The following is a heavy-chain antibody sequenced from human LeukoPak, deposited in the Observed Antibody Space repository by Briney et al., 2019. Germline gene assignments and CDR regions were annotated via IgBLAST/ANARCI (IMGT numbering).Heavy chain of an antibody. Sequence: SETLSLTCSVSGGSISSSNYYWGWIRQPPGKGLEWIGTIYYSGNTYYNPSLKSRVTISVDTSKNQFSLKLSSVTAADTAVYYCAMSITMIIVIIERPPTIDYWGQGTLVTVSS. CDR2: IYYSGNT. CDR1: GGSISSSNYY. J-gene: IGHJ4*02. D-gene: IGHD3-22*01. V-gene: IGHV4-39*01. CDR3: AMSITMIIVIIERPPTIDY.